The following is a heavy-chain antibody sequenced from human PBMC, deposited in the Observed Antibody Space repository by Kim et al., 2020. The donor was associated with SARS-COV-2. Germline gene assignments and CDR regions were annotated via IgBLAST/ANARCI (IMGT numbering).Heavy chain of an antibody. CDR1: GYTFTGYY. D-gene: IGHD6-13*01. CDR2: INPNSGGT. J-gene: IGHJ4*02. V-gene: IGHV1-2*02. CDR3: ARPAAANRCYFDY. Sequence: ASVKVSCKASGYTFTGYYMHWVRQAPGQGLEWMGWINPNSGGTNYAQKFQGRVTMTRDTSISTAYMELSRLRSDDTAVYYCARPAAANRCYFDYWGQGTLVTVSS.